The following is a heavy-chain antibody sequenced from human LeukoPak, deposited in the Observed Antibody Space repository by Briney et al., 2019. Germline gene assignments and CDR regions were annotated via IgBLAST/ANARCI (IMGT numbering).Heavy chain of an antibody. CDR3: ARGPYGDYVYYYYMDV. D-gene: IGHD4-17*01. CDR2: ISNSGSTI. V-gene: IGHV3-48*04. CDR1: GFTFSSYW. J-gene: IGHJ6*03. Sequence: TGGSLRLSCAASGFTFSSYWMHWVRQAPGKGLEWVSYISNSGSTIYYADSVKGRFTISRDNSKNSLYLQMNSLRAEDTAIYYCARGPYGDYVYYYYMDVWGKGTTVTVSS.